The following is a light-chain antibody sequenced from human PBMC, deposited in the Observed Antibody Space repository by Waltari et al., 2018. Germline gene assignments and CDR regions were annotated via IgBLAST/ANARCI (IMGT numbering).Light chain of an antibody. J-gene: IGKJ1*01. CDR1: QAIANS. CDR3: QQDYSYPWT. V-gene: IGKV1-NL1*01. CDR2: RAS. Sequence: DIQMTQSPSSLSASVGGTVTIACQASQAIANSLNWNQQKPGKAPRLLIYRASSLQTGNPSRFSGSGAGTDFTLTISSLQPEDFATYYCQQDYSYPWTFGQGTKVEMK.